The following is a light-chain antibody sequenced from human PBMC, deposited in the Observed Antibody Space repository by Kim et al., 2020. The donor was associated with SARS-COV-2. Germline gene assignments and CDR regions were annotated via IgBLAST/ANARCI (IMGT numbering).Light chain of an antibody. J-gene: IGKJ2*02. CDR1: QSVRSSY. CDR2: GAS. Sequence: LSPGERTTLSCRASQSVRSSYLAWYQQKPGQAPRLLIYGASSRATGIPDRFSGSGSGTDFTLTISRLEPEDFAVYYCQQYGSSRTFGLGTKLEI. CDR3: QQYGSSRT. V-gene: IGKV3-20*01.